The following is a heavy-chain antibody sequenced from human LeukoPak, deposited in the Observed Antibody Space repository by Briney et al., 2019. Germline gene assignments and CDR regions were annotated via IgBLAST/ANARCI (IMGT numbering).Heavy chain of an antibody. J-gene: IGHJ4*02. Sequence: SETLSLTCTVSGGSIRTYYWSWIRQPPGKGLEWIGYIYSSGSTNYNPSLKSRVTISVDTSKRQVSLKVTSVTAADAAVYLCETVTRLYDYWGQGTLVTVSS. V-gene: IGHV4-59*01. D-gene: IGHD2-21*02. CDR1: GGSIRTYY. CDR3: ETVTRLYDY. CDR2: IYSSGST.